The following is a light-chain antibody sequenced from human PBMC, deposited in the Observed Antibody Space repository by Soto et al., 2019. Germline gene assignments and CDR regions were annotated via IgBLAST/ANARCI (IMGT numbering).Light chain of an antibody. CDR3: SSYTSSGV. V-gene: IGLV2-14*01. Sequence: QSALTQPASVSGSPGQSITISCTGTSSDVGGNKFVSWYQKHPGKAPKLMIYEVSNRPSGVSNRFSGSKSGNTASLTISGLQAEDEADYYCSSYTSSGVFGGGTKLTVL. J-gene: IGLJ3*02. CDR1: SSDVGGNKF. CDR2: EVS.